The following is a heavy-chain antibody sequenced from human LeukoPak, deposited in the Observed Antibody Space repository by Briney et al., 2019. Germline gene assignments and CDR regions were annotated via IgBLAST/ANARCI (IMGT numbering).Heavy chain of an antibody. CDR2: IYYSGST. V-gene: IGHV4-59*01. CDR1: GGSISSYY. J-gene: IGHJ6*02. CDR3: ARFARNSEVYYYGMDV. D-gene: IGHD4-23*01. Sequence: SETLSLTCTVSGGSISSYYWSWIRQPPGKGLEWIGYIYYSGSTNYNPSLKSRVTISVDTSKNQFSLELSSVTAADTAVYYCARFARNSEVYYYGMDVWGQGTTVTVSS.